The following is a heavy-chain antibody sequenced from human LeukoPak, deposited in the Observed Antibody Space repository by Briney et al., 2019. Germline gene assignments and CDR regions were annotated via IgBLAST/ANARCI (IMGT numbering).Heavy chain of an antibody. CDR3: ARQAPYYYDSSGYHVFDY. D-gene: IGHD3-22*01. CDR2: INHSGST. V-gene: IGHV4-34*01. CDR1: GGSFRGYY. Sequence: SETLSLTCAVYGGSFRGYYWSWIRQPPGKGREWIGEINHSGSTNYNPSLKSRVTISVDTSKNQFSLKLSSVTAADTAVYYCARQAPYYYDSSGYHVFDYWGQGTLVTVSS. J-gene: IGHJ4*02.